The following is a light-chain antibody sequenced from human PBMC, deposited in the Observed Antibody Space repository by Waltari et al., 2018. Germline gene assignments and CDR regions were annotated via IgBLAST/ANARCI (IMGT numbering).Light chain of an antibody. J-gene: IGKJ2*03. V-gene: IGKV3-20*01. Sequence: VILTQSPATLSLSPGERATLSCRASQSVSSFLAWYQQKPGQAPRLLIYGASTRATGIPDRFSGSGCGTEFTLTINSLEPEDFAVYYCQKYSSSPHSFGQGTKVEIK. CDR1: QSVSSF. CDR3: QKYSSSPHS. CDR2: GAS.